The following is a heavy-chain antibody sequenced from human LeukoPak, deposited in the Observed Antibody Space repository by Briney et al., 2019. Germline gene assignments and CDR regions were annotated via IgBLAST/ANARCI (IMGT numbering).Heavy chain of an antibody. D-gene: IGHD5-18*01. V-gene: IGHV3-23*01. CDR3: AKDPGYSYGPHYYFDY. CDR1: GFTFSSYA. Sequence: GGSLRLSCAASGFTFSSYAMSWVRQAPGKGLEWVSAISGSGVSTYYADSVKGRFTISRDNSKNTLYLQMNSLRAEDTAVYYCAKDPGYSYGPHYYFDYWGQGTLVTVSS. CDR2: ISGSGVST. J-gene: IGHJ4*02.